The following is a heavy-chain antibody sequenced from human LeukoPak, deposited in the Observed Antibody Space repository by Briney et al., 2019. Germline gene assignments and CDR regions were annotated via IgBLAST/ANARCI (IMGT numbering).Heavy chain of an antibody. D-gene: IGHD5-12*01. CDR2: IYPGDSDT. J-gene: IGHJ6*03. V-gene: IGHV5-51*01. CDR3: ARGGYSGYDYALQTPNYYYYYYMDV. CDR1: GYSFTSYW. Sequence: GESLKISCKGSGYSFTSYWIGWVRPMPGKGLEWMGIIYPGDSDTRYSPSFQGQVTISADKSISTAYLQWSSLKASDTAMYYCARGGYSGYDYALQTPNYYYYYYMDVWGKGTTVTVSS.